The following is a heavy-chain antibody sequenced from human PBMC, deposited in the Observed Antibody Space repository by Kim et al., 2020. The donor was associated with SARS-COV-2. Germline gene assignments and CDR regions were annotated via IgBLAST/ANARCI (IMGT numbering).Heavy chain of an antibody. CDR2: ISSSSSYI. D-gene: IGHD3-9*01. CDR1: GFTFSSYS. J-gene: IGHJ4*02. V-gene: IGHV3-21*01. Sequence: GGSLRLSCAASGFTFSSYSMNWVRQAPGKGLEWVSSISSSSSYIYYADSVKGRFTISRDNAKNSLYLQMNSLRAEDTAVYYCARVVYDILTGPPDYWGQGTLVTVSS. CDR3: ARVVYDILTGPPDY.